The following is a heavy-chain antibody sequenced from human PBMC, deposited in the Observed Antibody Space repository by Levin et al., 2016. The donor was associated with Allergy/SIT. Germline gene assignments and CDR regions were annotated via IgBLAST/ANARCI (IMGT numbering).Heavy chain of an antibody. CDR3: ASSPPGYMTLYYYYYYMDV. J-gene: IGHJ6*03. Sequence: WIRQPPGKGLEWVSSISSSSSYIYYADSVKGRFTISRDNAKNSLYLQMNSLRAEDTAVYYCASSPPGYMTLYYYYYYMDVWGKGTTVTVSS. D-gene: IGHD3-9*01. CDR2: ISSSSSYI. V-gene: IGHV3-21*01.